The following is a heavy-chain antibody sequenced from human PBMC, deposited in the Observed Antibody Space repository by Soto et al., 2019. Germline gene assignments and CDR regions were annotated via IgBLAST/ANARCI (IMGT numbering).Heavy chain of an antibody. CDR2: IIPIFRTP. CDR3: ARDKDRPRLGGNYHYLMAV. J-gene: IGHJ6*02. CDR1: GGTFSSYA. V-gene: IGHV1-69*13. Sequence: SVKVSCKASGGTFSSYAISWVRQAPGQGLEWMGGIIPIFRTPDYAQKFQGRVTITADESTSTAYMELSSLRSEDTAVYYCARDKDRPRLGGNYHYLMAVWGQGTTVTVSS. D-gene: IGHD5-12*01.